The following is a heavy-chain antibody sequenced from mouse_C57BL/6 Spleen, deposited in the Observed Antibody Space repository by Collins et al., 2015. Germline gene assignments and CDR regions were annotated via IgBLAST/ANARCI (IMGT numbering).Heavy chain of an antibody. D-gene: IGHD4-1*02. V-gene: IGHV10-1*01. CDR1: GFSFNTYA. CDR2: IRSKSNNYAT. Sequence: EVQLVESGGGLVQPKGSLKLSCAASGFSFNTYAMNWVRQAPGKGLEWVARIRSKSNNYATYYADSVKDRFTISRDDSESMLYLQMNNLKTEDTAMYYCVRQSLNWDDYAMDYWGQGTSVTVSS. CDR3: VRQSLNWDDYAMDY. J-gene: IGHJ4*01.